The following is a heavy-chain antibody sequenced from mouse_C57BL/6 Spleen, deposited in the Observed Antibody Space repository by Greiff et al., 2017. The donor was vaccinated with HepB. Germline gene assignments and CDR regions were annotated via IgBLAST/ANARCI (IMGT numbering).Heavy chain of an antibody. D-gene: IGHD1-1*01. J-gene: IGHJ2*01. CDR3: ARVITTVVPYFDY. V-gene: IGHV1-64*01. CDR1: GYTFTSYW. CDR2: IHPNSGST. Sequence: VHVKQSGAELVKPGASVKLSCKASGYTFTSYWMHWVKQRPGQGLEWIGMIHPNSGSTNYNEKFKSKATLTVDKSSSTAYMQLSSLTSEDSAVYYCARVITTVVPYFDYWGQGTTLTVSS.